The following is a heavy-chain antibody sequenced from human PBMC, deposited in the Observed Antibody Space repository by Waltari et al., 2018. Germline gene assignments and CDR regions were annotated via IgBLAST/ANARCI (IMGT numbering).Heavy chain of an antibody. V-gene: IGHV1-3*01. CDR1: GYTFTSYA. D-gene: IGHD6-13*01. CDR3: ASKAAAGTAYYYGMDV. Sequence: QVQLVQSGAEVKKPGASVKVSCKASGYTFTSYAMHWVRQAPGQRLEWMGWINASKGNKKNSQKFKGRVTITRDRSASTAYMELSSVRSEDTDVYYCASKAAAGTAYYYGMDVWGQGTTVTVSS. J-gene: IGHJ6*02. CDR2: INASKGNK.